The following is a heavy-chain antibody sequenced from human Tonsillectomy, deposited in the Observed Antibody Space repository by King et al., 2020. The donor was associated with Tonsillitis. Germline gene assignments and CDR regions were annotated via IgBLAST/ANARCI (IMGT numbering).Heavy chain of an antibody. D-gene: IGHD1-26*01. CDR2: VDTTGRS. J-gene: IGHJ3*02. V-gene: IGHV4-61*02. CDR1: GGSITSSSHY. Sequence: HVQLQESGPGLVKPSQTLSLTCTVSGGSITSSSHYWSWIRQPAGKALEWIGRVDTTGRSNCNPSLNSRVTMSVDTSKSQLSLILCSLTAADTAVYFCAREISGSPTYGSAFDIWGQGTMVTVSP. CDR3: AREISGSPTYGSAFDI.